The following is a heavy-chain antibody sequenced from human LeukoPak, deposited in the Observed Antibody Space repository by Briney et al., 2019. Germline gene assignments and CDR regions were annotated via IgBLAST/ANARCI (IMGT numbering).Heavy chain of an antibody. J-gene: IGHJ5*02. CDR2: IYYSGST. D-gene: IGHD5-24*01. CDR1: GGSVSSGSYY. CDR3: ATRDGYNYNWFDP. V-gene: IGHV4-61*01. Sequence: SETLSLTCTVSGGSVSSGSYYWSWIRQPPGKGLEWIGYIYYSGSTNYNPSLKSRVTISVDTSKNQFSLKLSSVTAADTAVYYCATRDGYNYNWFDPRGQGTLVTVSS.